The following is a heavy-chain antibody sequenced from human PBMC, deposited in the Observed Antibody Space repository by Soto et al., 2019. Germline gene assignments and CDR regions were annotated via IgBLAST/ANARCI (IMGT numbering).Heavy chain of an antibody. CDR2: IKQDGSEK. D-gene: IGHD6-13*01. CDR3: ARVLRAAAGSPPDGMDV. Sequence: EVQLVESGGGLVQPGGSLRLSCAASGFTFSSYWMSWVRQAPGKGLEWVANIKQDGSEKYYVDSVKGRFTISRDNAMNSLYLQMNSLRAEDTAVYYCARVLRAAAGSPPDGMDVWGQGTTVTVSS. CDR1: GFTFSSYW. J-gene: IGHJ6*02. V-gene: IGHV3-7*01.